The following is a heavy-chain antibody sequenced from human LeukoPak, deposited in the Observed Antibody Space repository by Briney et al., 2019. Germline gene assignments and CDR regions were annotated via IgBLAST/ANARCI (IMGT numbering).Heavy chain of an antibody. D-gene: IGHD2-2*01. Sequence: SETLSLTCAVYGGSFSGYYWSWIRQPPGKGLEWIGEINHSGSTNYNPSLKSRVTISVDTSKNQFSLKLSLLTAADTAVYYFAISYCSGTSCYFPRKRGFDPWGQGTLVTVSS. CDR3: AISYCSGTSCYFPRKRGFDP. J-gene: IGHJ5*02. V-gene: IGHV4-34*01. CDR1: GGSFSGYY. CDR2: INHSGST.